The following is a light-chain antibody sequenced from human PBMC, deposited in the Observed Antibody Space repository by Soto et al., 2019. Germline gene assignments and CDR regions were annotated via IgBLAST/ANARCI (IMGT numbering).Light chain of an antibody. V-gene: IGKV2-24*01. CDR1: QSLVRSDGKAY. CDR3: KQVAPLRT. CDR2: KVS. Sequence: DTVMTQTPLSVPVTLGQPDSISCKSSQSLVRSDGKAYLNWLHQRPGQPPRLLHYKVSNRFTVVPDRGSGSGGVKDFTMHISRVEAEDVGIYFRKQVAPLRTFGQGTRLEIK. J-gene: IGKJ5*01.